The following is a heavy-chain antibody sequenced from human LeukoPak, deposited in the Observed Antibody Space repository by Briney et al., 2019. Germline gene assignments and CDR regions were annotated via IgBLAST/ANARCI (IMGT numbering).Heavy chain of an antibody. Sequence: SETLSLTCTVSGGSISSYYWSWIRQPPGKGLEWIGYIYYSGSTNYNPSLKSQVTISVDTSKNQFSLKLSSVTAADTAVYYCARGSRWLQLYFDYWGQGTLVTVSS. CDR2: IYYSGST. CDR3: ARGSRWLQLYFDY. CDR1: GGSISSYY. J-gene: IGHJ4*02. V-gene: IGHV4-59*01. D-gene: IGHD5-24*01.